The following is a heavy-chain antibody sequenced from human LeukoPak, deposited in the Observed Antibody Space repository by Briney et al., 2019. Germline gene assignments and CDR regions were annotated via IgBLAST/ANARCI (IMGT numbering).Heavy chain of an antibody. CDR2: IGGSGSST. Sequence: GGSLRLSCAASGFTFSSYAMSWVRQSPGKGLEWVSAIGGSGSSTYYADSVKGRFTISRDNSKSTLYLQMNSLRAEDTAVYYCAKDRQYNSGWGLYDYWGQGSLVTVSS. D-gene: IGHD6-19*01. J-gene: IGHJ4*02. CDR3: AKDRQYNSGWGLYDY. CDR1: GFTFSSYA. V-gene: IGHV3-23*01.